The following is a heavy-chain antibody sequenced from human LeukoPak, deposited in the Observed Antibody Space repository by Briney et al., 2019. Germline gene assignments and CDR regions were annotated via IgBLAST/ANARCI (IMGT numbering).Heavy chain of an antibody. V-gene: IGHV3-49*03. D-gene: IGHD2-15*01. J-gene: IGHJ4*02. CDR2: IRSKAHGGTT. Sequence: GGSLRLSCTASGFTFGDYAMSWFRQAPGEGLEWVGFIRSKAHGGTTEYAASVKGRFTISRDDSKSIAYLQMDSLKTGDTGVYYCTRACRYCSGGSCYSFYWGQGTLVTVSS. CDR3: TRACRYCSGGSCYSFY. CDR1: GFTFGDYA.